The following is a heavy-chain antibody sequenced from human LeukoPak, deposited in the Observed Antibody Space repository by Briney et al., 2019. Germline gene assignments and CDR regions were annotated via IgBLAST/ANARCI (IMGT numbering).Heavy chain of an antibody. D-gene: IGHD3-10*01. CDR1: GGSIRSTSYY. CDR2: IYYTGNT. J-gene: IGHJ5*02. CDR3: ARQAMVRGALRWFDP. Sequence: SETLSLTCTVSGGSIRSTSYYWGWIRQPPGTGLEWIGSIYYTGNTYYNPSLKSRVTISVDTSKNQFSLKLTSVTAADTAVYYCARQAMVRGALRWFDPWGQGTLVTVSS. V-gene: IGHV4-39*01.